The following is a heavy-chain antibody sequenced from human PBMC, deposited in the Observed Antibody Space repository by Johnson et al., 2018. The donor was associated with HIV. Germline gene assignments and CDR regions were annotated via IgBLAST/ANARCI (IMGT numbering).Heavy chain of an antibody. CDR2: ISFDENNK. V-gene: IGHV3-30-3*01. Sequence: VQLVESGGGVVQPGRSLRLSCAASGFTFSTYTMHWVRQAPGKGLEWVAVISFDENNKVYADSVKGRFTISRDNSKNTLFLHMNSLRTEDTAIYYCVRVGGSGYDLAAFDIWGRGTMVTVSS. CDR1: GFTFSTYT. CDR3: VRVGGSGYDLAAFDI. J-gene: IGHJ3*02. D-gene: IGHD5-12*01.